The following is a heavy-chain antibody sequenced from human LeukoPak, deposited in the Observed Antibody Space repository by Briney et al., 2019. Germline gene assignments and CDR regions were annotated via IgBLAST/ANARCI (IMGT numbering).Heavy chain of an antibody. CDR1: GFSFSTYW. J-gene: IGHJ4*02. CDR3: ARVGSTCDH. CDR2: IKKDGSET. V-gene: IGHV3-7*05. Sequence: GGSLRLSCAASGFSFSTYWVSWVRQTPGKGLEWVANIKKDGSETYYVDSVKGRFTISRDNAKSSLYLQMNSLRAEDTAVYYCARVGSTCDHWGQGTLVTVSS. D-gene: IGHD2-15*01.